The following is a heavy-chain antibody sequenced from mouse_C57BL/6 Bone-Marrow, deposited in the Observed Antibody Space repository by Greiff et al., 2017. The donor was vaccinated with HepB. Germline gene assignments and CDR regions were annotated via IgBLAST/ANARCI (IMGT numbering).Heavy chain of an antibody. V-gene: IGHV1-69*01. J-gene: IGHJ2*01. CDR3: ARSGGYDEFDY. CDR1: GYTFTSYW. D-gene: IGHD2-2*01. CDR2: IDPSDSYT. Sequence: QVQLQQPGAELVMPGASVKLSCKASGYTFTSYWMHWVKQRPGQGLEWIGEIDPSDSYTNYNQKFKGKSTLTVDKSSSTAYMQLSSLTSEDSAVYYCARSGGYDEFDYWGQGTTLTVSS.